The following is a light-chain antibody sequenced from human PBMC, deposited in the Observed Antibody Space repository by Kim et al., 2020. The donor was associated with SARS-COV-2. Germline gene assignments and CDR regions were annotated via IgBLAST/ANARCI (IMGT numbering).Light chain of an antibody. CDR1: QDVCSN. Sequence: SPGKSATPSCRAKQDVCSNLTWYRQAPGQPPRLLIYGASTRATGIPARFSGNGSGTEFTLTNSSLQSEDFAVYYCQQYDNWPPYTFGQETKLEN. CDR3: QQYDNWPPYT. J-gene: IGKJ2*01. CDR2: GAS. V-gene: IGKV3D-15*01.